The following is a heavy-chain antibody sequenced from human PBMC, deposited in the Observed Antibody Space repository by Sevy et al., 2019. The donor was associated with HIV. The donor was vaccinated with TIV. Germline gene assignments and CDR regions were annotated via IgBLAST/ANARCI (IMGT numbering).Heavy chain of an antibody. CDR2: INAAGGNT. V-gene: IGHV1-3*01. J-gene: IGHJ6*02. CDR1: GYTFISYA. D-gene: IGHD1-1*01. Sequence: ASVKVSCKASGYTFISYAIHWVRQAPGQGLQWMGWINAAGGNTKYSQNFQGRVTFSTDTSANTAYMELSSLRSEDTAVYYCARRGTGLDYYYGMDVWGQWTTVTVSS. CDR3: ARRGTGLDYYYGMDV.